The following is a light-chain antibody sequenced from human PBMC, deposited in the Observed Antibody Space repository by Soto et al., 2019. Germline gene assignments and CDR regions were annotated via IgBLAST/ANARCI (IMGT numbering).Light chain of an antibody. CDR1: QSVSSW. Sequence: DIQMTQCPSTLSASVGDRVTFTCRASQSVSSWLAWYQQKPGKAPKLLIYKASTLESGVPSRFSGSGSGTEFTLTISSLQPDDFATYYCQQYDSYSITFGQGTRLEIK. J-gene: IGKJ5*01. V-gene: IGKV1-5*03. CDR2: KAS. CDR3: QQYDSYSIT.